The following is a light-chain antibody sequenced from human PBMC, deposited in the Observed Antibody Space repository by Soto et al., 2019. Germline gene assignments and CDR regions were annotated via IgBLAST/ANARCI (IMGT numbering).Light chain of an antibody. CDR1: SSDVGGYNY. CDR3: CSYAGSYTLV. CDR2: DVS. V-gene: IGLV2-11*01. J-gene: IGLJ2*01. Sequence: QSVLTQPRSVSGSPGQSVTISCTGTSSDVGGYNYVSWYQQHPGKAPKLMIYDVSKRPSGVPDRFSGSKSGNTASLTTSGLQAEDEADYYCCSYAGSYTLVFGGGTKLTV.